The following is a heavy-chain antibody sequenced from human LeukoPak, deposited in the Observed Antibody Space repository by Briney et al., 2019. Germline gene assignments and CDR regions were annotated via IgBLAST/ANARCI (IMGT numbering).Heavy chain of an antibody. V-gene: IGHV3-23*01. J-gene: IGHJ4*02. CDR3: ARRTIAVAGPLDY. D-gene: IGHD6-19*01. CDR2: ISRSSGNT. CDR1: GFTFNNYA. Sequence: AGGSLRLSCAASGFTFNNYAMNWVRQAPGKGLEWVSAISRSSGNTYYADSVKGRFTISRDNSKNTLYLQMNSLRAEDTAVYYCARRTIAVAGPLDYWGQGTLVTVSS.